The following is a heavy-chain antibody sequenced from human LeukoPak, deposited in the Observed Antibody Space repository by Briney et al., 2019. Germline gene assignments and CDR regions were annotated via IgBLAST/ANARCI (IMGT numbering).Heavy chain of an antibody. D-gene: IGHD3-10*01. J-gene: IGHJ4*02. CDR1: GGSISSSSYY. Sequence: SEALSLTCTVSGGSISSSSYYWGWIRQPPGKGLEWIGSIYYSGSTYYNPSLKSRVTISVDTSKNQFSLKLSSVTAADTAVYYCAKDYGSGLVDWGQGTLVTVSS. CDR3: AKDYGSGLVD. V-gene: IGHV4-39*02. CDR2: IYYSGST.